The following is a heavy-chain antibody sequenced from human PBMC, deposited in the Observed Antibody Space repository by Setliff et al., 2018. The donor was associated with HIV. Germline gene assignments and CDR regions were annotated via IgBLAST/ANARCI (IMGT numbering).Heavy chain of an antibody. CDR2: ISSSGSTI. CDR1: GFTFSDYY. D-gene: IGHD2-2*01. V-gene: IGHV3-11*01. CDR3: ARQMPLVKMRVPPAPDFDC. Sequence: PGGSLRLSCAASGFTFSDYYMSWIRQAPGKGLEWVSYISSSGSTIYYADSVKGRFTISRDNAKNSLYLQMNSLRAEDTAVYYCARQMPLVKMRVPPAPDFDCWGQGTLVTVSS. J-gene: IGHJ4*02.